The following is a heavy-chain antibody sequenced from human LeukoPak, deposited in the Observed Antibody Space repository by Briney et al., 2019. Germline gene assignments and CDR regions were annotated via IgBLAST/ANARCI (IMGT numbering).Heavy chain of an antibody. Sequence: SETLSLTCTVSGGSISSYYWSWIRQPAGKGLEWIGRIYTSGSTNYNPSLKSRVTMSVDTSKNQFSLKLSSMTAADTAVYYCAGNIPKAGLRFLALDYWGQGTLVTVSS. CDR2: IYTSGST. D-gene: IGHD3-3*01. V-gene: IGHV4-4*07. J-gene: IGHJ4*02. CDR3: AGNIPKAGLRFLALDY. CDR1: GGSISSYY.